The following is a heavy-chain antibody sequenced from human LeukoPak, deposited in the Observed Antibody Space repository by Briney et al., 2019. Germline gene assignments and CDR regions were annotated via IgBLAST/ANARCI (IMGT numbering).Heavy chain of an antibody. V-gene: IGHV3-43D*03. CDR2: VSWDRRSI. CDR1: GFTFDDYA. CDR3: AKGGGNDHLSLDS. J-gene: IGHJ4*02. Sequence: PGGSLRLSCAASGFTFDDYAMHWVRQPPGKGLEWVSLVSWDRRSIYYADSVKGRFTISRDNSKDSLYLQMNSLRPEDTALYYCAKGGGNDHLSLDSWGQGTLVTVSS. D-gene: IGHD4-23*01.